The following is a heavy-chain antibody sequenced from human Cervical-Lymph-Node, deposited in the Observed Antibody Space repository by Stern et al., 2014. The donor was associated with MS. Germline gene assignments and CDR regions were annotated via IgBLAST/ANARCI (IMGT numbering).Heavy chain of an antibody. D-gene: IGHD6-19*01. J-gene: IGHJ4*02. CDR1: GYSFTSHA. Sequence: QVQLVQSGTEMKKPGASVKVSCKASGYSFTSHAIQWVRQAPGQRLEWVGWINVANGNTRHSPRLQGRVSIVRDTSASTVYLELSSLTSEDTSLYYCARDEGQWLARFDYWGQGTLVTVSS. CDR2: INVANGNT. CDR3: ARDEGQWLARFDY. V-gene: IGHV1-3*01.